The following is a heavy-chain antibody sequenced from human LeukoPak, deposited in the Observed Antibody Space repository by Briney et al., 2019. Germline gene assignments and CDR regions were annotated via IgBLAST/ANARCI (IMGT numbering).Heavy chain of an antibody. Sequence: GGSLRLSCVASGITFSTYTMSWVRQAPGKGLEWVANIKQAGTEKYYVDSVKGRFTISRDNAKNSLFLQMNSLRAEDTAVYFCARGQYFSTTYYFDYWGQGTLVTVSS. V-gene: IGHV3-7*03. CDR1: GITFSTYT. J-gene: IGHJ4*02. D-gene: IGHD2/OR15-2a*01. CDR2: IKQAGTEK. CDR3: ARGQYFSTTYYFDY.